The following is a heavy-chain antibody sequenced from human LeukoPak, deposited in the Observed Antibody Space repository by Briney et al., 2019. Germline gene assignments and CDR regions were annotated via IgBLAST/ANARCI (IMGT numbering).Heavy chain of an antibody. CDR1: GGSFSGYY. D-gene: IGHD3-22*01. J-gene: IGHJ4*02. Sequence: SETLSLTCAVYGGSFSGYYWSWIRQPPGKGLEWIGEINHSGSTNYNPSLKGRVTISVDTSKNQFSLKLSSVTAADTAVYYCARVTYYYDSSGYRPASNFDYWGQGTLVTVSS. CDR3: ARVTYYYDSSGYRPASNFDY. V-gene: IGHV4-34*01. CDR2: INHSGST.